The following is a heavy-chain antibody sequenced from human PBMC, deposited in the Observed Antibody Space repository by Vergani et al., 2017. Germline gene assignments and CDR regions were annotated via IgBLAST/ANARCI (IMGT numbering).Heavy chain of an antibody. J-gene: IGHJ4*02. CDR3: ARGPRDYYYGSGSYNY. D-gene: IGHD3-10*01. CDR2: INHSGST. Sequence: QLQLQQWGAGLLKPSETLSLTCAVYGGSFSGYYWSWIRQPPGKGLEWIGEINHSGSTNYNPSLKSRVTISVDTSKNQFSLKLSSVTAADTAVYYCARGPRDYYYGSGSYNYWGQGTLVTVSS. V-gene: IGHV4-34*01. CDR1: GGSFSGYY.